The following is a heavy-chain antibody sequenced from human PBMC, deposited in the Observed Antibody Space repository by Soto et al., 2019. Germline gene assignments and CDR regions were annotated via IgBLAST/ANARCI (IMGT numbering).Heavy chain of an antibody. CDR2: ISYSGTT. CDR1: GDSISSNTNY. J-gene: IGHJ4*02. CDR3: AAPPRY. V-gene: IGHV4-39*07. D-gene: IGHD6-6*01. Sequence: PSETLSLTCTVSGDSISSNTNYWSWIRQPPGEGLEWVGFISYSGTTSYSPSLKSRVAISLDTSKNQFSLKLTSVTAADTAVYYCAAPPRYWGQGTLVTVSS.